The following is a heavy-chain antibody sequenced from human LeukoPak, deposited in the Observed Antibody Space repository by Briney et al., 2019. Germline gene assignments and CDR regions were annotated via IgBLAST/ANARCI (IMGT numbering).Heavy chain of an antibody. Sequence: GGSLRLSCAASGFTFSSYAMSWVRQAPGKGLEWVSAISGCGGSTYYADSVKGRFTISRDNSKNTLYLQMNSLRAEDTAVYYCAKFPGYYGSGSYSRAFDFWGQGTLVTVSS. V-gene: IGHV3-23*01. CDR3: AKFPGYYGSGSYSRAFDF. CDR1: GFTFSSYA. CDR2: ISGCGGST. D-gene: IGHD3-10*01. J-gene: IGHJ4*02.